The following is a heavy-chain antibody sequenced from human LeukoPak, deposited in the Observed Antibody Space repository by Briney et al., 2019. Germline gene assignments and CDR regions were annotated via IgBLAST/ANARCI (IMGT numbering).Heavy chain of an antibody. CDR2: IIPILDIA. D-gene: IGHD4-17*01. CDR3: ARVAVTSPYYYGMDV. Sequence: SVKVSCKASGGTFSSYAISWVRQAPGQGLEWMGRIIPILDIANYAQKFQGRVTITADKSTSTAYMELSSLRSEDTAVYYCARVAVTSPYYYGMDVWGQGTTVTVSS. V-gene: IGHV1-69*04. J-gene: IGHJ6*02. CDR1: GGTFSSYA.